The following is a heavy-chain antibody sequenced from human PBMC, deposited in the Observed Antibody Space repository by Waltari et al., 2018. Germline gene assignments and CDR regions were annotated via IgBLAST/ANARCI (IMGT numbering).Heavy chain of an antibody. D-gene: IGHD2-2*01. Sequence: QVQLQESGPGLVKPSETLSLTCTVSGGSISSYYWSWIRQPPGTGLEWIGYIYYSGSTNYNPSLKSRVTISVDTSKNQFSLKLSSVTAADTAVYYCARTTGYCSSTSCYGPNWFDPWGQGTLVTVSS. CDR3: ARTTGYCSSTSCYGPNWFDP. V-gene: IGHV4-59*01. CDR2: IYYSGST. CDR1: GGSISSYY. J-gene: IGHJ5*02.